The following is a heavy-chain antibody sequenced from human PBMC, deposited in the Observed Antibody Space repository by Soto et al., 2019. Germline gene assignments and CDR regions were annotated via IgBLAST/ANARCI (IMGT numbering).Heavy chain of an antibody. CDR3: AGERGGRHCDGDYGDRDFEI. J-gene: IGHJ3*02. D-gene: IGHD4-17*01. V-gene: IGHV1-2*04. CDR2: INPNSGGT. Sequence: ASVKVSCKASGYTFTGYYMHWVRQAPGQGLEWMGWINPNSGGTNYAQKFQGWVTMTRDTSISTAYMELSRLRSDDTAVYDCAGERGGRHCDGDYGDRDFEIWGQGTMVTVSS. CDR1: GYTFTGYY.